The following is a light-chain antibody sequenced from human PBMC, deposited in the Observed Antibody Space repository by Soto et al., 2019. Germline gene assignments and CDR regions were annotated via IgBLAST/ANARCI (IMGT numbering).Light chain of an antibody. CDR3: CSYAGSYTYG. CDR2: DVS. V-gene: IGLV2-11*01. J-gene: IGLJ1*01. Sequence: QSALTQPRSVSGSPGQSVTISCTGTSSDIGGYKYVSWYQQHPGKAPKLMIYDVSKRPSGVPDRFSGSKSGNTASLTISGLQAEDEADYYCCSYAGSYTYGFGTGTKVTVL. CDR1: SSDIGGYKY.